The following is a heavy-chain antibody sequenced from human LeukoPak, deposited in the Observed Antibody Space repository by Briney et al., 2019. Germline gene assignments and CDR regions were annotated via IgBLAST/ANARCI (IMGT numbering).Heavy chain of an antibody. CDR1: GLTFSSYA. D-gene: IGHD2-15*01. CDR3: ARDSPRHCGSGRCSSGGMDV. CDR2: ISYDGSDK. V-gene: IGHV3-30*04. Sequence: GGSLRLSCAAFGLTFSSYAMHWVRRAPGKGLQWVAVISYDGSDKKYADSVKGRFTISRDNSKNTLYLQMSSLRIEDTAVYYCARDSPRHCGSGRCSSGGMDVWGKGTTVTVSS. J-gene: IGHJ6*04.